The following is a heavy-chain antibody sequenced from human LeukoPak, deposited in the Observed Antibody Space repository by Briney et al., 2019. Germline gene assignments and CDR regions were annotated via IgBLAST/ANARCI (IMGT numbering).Heavy chain of an antibody. CDR3: ARHPSTTGFDY. D-gene: IGHD1-1*01. CDR2: IYHGGTT. Sequence: WETLSLTCFVSNYSISSGYYWGWIRQPPGKGLEWTGSIYHGGTTYYNASFKSRGTVSVDTSNNQFSLKLRSVTAADTAVNYCARHPSTTGFDYWGRGTLATVSS. CDR1: NYSISSGYY. V-gene: IGHV4-38-2*01. J-gene: IGHJ4*02.